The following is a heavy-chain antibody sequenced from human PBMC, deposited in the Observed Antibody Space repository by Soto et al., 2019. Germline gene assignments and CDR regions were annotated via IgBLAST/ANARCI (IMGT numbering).Heavy chain of an antibody. J-gene: IGHJ2*01. D-gene: IGHD6-6*01. Sequence: QVQLVQSGAEVKKPGSSVKVSCQVSGGTFSSYAIGWVREAPGQGLEWMGGIIPITGTVNYAQKYQGRVTITADESTSTFYMEVSSLRSEDTAVYDCARAYSSSSQYLYFDVWGRGTLVTVSS. CDR3: ARAYSSSSQYLYFDV. V-gene: IGHV1-69*01. CDR1: GGTFSSYA. CDR2: IIPITGTV.